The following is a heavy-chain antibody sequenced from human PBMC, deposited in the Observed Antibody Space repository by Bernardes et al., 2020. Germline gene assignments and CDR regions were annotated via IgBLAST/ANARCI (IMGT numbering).Heavy chain of an antibody. CDR3: ARGLDSSFDY. J-gene: IGHJ4*02. Sequence: SQTRSLTFAISGDSVSSNRVAWNWLRQSPSRGLEWLGRTYYRSKWSNDYAVSVKSRITINPDTSKNQFSLQLNSVTPEDTAVYYCARGLDSSFDYWGQGTLVTVSS. CDR2: TYYRSKWSN. CDR1: GDSVSSNRVA. D-gene: IGHD3-22*01. V-gene: IGHV6-1*01.